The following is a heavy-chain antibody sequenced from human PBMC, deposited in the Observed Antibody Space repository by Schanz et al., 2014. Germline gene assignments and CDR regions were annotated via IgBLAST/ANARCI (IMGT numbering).Heavy chain of an antibody. Sequence: EVQLVESGGDLVQPGGSLRLSCSASGFTFSTFAMHWVRQAPGKGLEYISAISNNGDSTYYADSVKGRFTISRDNSKNTLFLQLSSLRADDTAVYYCARAGGGTAAWYVEHWGHGTLVTVSS. J-gene: IGHJ2*01. CDR3: ARAGGGTAAWYVEH. V-gene: IGHV3-64D*06. CDR2: ISNNGDST. CDR1: GFTFSTFA. D-gene: IGHD3-16*01.